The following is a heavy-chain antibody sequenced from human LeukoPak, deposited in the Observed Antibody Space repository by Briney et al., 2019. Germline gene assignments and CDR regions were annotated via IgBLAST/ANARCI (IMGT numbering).Heavy chain of an antibody. Sequence: ASVKVSCKASGYTFTSYGISWVRQAPGQGLEWMGWINPNSGGTNYAQKFQGRVTMTRDTSISTAYMELSRLRSDDTAVYYCARFSRRDAFDIWGQGTMVTVSS. V-gene: IGHV1-2*02. CDR2: INPNSGGT. J-gene: IGHJ3*02. CDR3: ARFSRRDAFDI. CDR1: GYTFTSYG.